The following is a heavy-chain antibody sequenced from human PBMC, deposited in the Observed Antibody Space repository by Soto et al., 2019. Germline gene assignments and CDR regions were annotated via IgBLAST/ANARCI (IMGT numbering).Heavy chain of an antibody. CDR2: ISGSGGNT. D-gene: IGHD3-22*01. Sequence: EVQLLESGGGLVQPGGSLRLSCAASGFTFSSYAMSWVRQAPGKGLEWVSAISGSGGNTYYADSVKGRCTISRDNSKNTLYLQMNSLRAEDTAVYYCAKTLCYYDTGGYQWGQGTLVTVSS. CDR3: AKTLCYYDTGGYQ. CDR1: GFTFSSYA. J-gene: IGHJ4*02. V-gene: IGHV3-23*01.